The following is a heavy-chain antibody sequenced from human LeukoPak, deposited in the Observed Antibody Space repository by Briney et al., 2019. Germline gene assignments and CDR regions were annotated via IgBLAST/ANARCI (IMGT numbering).Heavy chain of an antibody. J-gene: IGHJ3*02. CDR3: AKDRGDYYDSSGYYYGAFDI. CDR2: ISGSGGST. V-gene: IGHV3-23*01. CDR1: GFPFSSYA. Sequence: GGSLRLSCAASGFPFSSYAMSWVRQAPGKGLEWVSAISGSGGSTYYADSVKGRFTISRDNSKNTLYLQMNSLRAEDTAVYYCAKDRGDYYDSSGYYYGAFDIWGQGTMVTVSS. D-gene: IGHD3-22*01.